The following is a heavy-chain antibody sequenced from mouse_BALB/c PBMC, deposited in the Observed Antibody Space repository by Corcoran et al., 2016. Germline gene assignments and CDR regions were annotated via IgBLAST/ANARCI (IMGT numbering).Heavy chain of an antibody. Sequence: QIQLVQTGPELKKTGETVKISCKASGYTFSNYGLNWVKQAPGKGLKWMGWINTYTGEPTYADDFKGRFAFSLETSASTAYLQINNLKNEDMATYFCANYYGSCFAYWGQGTLVTVSA. CDR1: GYTFSNYG. J-gene: IGHJ3*01. CDR3: ANYYGSCFAY. V-gene: IGHV9-1*02. CDR2: INTYTGEP. D-gene: IGHD1-1*01.